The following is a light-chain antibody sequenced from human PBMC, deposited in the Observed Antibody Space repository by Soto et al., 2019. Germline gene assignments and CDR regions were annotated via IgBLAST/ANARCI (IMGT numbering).Light chain of an antibody. J-gene: IGLJ1*01. V-gene: IGLV2-14*03. CDR1: SSDIGHYDY. CDR3: RSLTTGHTSL. Sequence: QSVLTQPASVSGSPGQSITISCTGTSSDIGHYDYVSWYQQHPGKAPKLMIYHVTYRPSGVSNRYSGSKSGNSASLTISGYQSDYEGDYYGRSLTTGHTSLFGIGTMVTVL. CDR2: HVT.